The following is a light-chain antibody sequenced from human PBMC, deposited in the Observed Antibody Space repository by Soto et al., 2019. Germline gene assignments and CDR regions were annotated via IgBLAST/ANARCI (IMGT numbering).Light chain of an antibody. CDR1: HSISSW. Sequence: DIQMTQSPSTLSASVGDRVTITCRASHSISSWLAWYQQKPGKAPKLLIFDASTLENGVPPSFSGSGAGREFTLTTSSMQPADFATDYCQQHNSSWRTFGQGTKVDIK. J-gene: IGKJ1*01. V-gene: IGKV1-5*01. CDR2: DAS. CDR3: QQHNSSWRT.